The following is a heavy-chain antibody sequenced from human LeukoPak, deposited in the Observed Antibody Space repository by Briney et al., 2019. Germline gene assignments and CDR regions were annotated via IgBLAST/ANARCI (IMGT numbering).Heavy chain of an antibody. CDR3: ARVDIPNWFDP. CDR2: INHSGST. V-gene: IGHV4-34*01. J-gene: IGHJ5*02. CDR1: GGSFSGYY. Sequence: KPSETLSLTCAVYGGSFSGYYWSWIRQPPGKGLEWIGEINHSGSTNYNPSLKSRVTISVDTSKNQFSLKLSSVTAADTAVYYCARVDIPNWFDPWGQGTLVTVSS. D-gene: IGHD5-12*01.